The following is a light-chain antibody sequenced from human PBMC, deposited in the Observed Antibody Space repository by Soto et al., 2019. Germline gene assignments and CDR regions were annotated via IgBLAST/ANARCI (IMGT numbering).Light chain of an antibody. Sequence: IVLTQSPGTLSLSPGERATLSCRASQSVSSSSLAWYQQKPGQAPRLLIYDTSSRATGIPDRFSGSESGTDFTLTISRLEPEDFAVYYCQQYVSSPLTFGGGTKVDIK. CDR2: DTS. CDR1: QSVSSSS. V-gene: IGKV3-20*01. CDR3: QQYVSSPLT. J-gene: IGKJ4*01.